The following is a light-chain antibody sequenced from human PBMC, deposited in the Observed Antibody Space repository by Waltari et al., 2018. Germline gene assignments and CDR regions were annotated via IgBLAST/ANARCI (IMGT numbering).Light chain of an antibody. V-gene: IGKV1-39*01. CDR3: QQSYSTLT. CDR1: RNINNY. Sequence: DIQMTQTPSSLSASVGDRVTITCRASRNINNYLNWCQQKPRKAPKPLTYAESSLQSGAPSRFSGSGSGTEFTLTISSLQPEDFATYYCQQSYSTLTFGPGTKVDIK. J-gene: IGKJ3*01. CDR2: AES.